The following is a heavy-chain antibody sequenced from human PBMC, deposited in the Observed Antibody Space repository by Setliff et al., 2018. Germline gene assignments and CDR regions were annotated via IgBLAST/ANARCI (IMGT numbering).Heavy chain of an antibody. J-gene: IGHJ6*03. CDR1: GGSISSYY. D-gene: IGHD6-19*01. Sequence: SETLSLTCTVSGGSISSYYWSWIRQPAGEGLEWIGHIYIGGSANYSPSLKSRVTMSIDTSKNQFSLKLNSVTAADMAVYYCAREQWLDPPGYYYMDVWAKGTTVTVSS. V-gene: IGHV4-4*07. CDR2: IYIGGSA. CDR3: AREQWLDPPGYYYMDV.